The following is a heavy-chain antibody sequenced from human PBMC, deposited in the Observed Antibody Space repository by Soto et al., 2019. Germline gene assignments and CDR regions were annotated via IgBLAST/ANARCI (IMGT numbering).Heavy chain of an antibody. Sequence: QVQLQESGPGLVKPSQTLSLTYTVSGGSISSGGYYWSWIRQHPGKGLEWIGYIYYSGSTYYNPSLKSRVTISVDTSKNQFSLKLSSVTAADTAVYYCARDRPHYGSGSYTVESLDYWGQGTLVTVSS. J-gene: IGHJ4*02. V-gene: IGHV4-31*03. CDR3: ARDRPHYGSGSYTVESLDY. CDR1: GGSISSGGYY. CDR2: IYYSGST. D-gene: IGHD3-10*01.